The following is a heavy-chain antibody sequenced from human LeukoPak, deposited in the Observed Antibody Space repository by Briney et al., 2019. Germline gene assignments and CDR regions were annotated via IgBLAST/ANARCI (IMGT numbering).Heavy chain of an antibody. J-gene: IGHJ4*02. Sequence: PGGSLRLSCAASGFTFSSYSMNWVRQAPGKGLEWVSSISSSSSYIYYADSVKGRFTISRDNAKNSLYLQMNSLRAEDTAVYYCARVGMYNWNDWEAFDYWGQGTLVTVSS. CDR3: ARVGMYNWNDWEAFDY. V-gene: IGHV3-21*01. CDR2: ISSSSSYI. D-gene: IGHD1-20*01. CDR1: GFTFSSYS.